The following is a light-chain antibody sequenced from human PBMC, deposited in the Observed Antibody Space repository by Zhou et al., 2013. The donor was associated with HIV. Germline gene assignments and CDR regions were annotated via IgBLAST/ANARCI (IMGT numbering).Light chain of an antibody. CDR3: QQYGSSPLT. CDR2: GPS. CDR1: QSVTSSF. Sequence: EIVLTQSPGTLSLSPGERATLSCRASQSVTSSFVVWYQQRPGQAPRPLIYGPSTRATGVPDRFRGSGSGTDFTLTISRLEPEDFAVYYCQQYGSSPLTFGGGTKVEIK. V-gene: IGKV3-20*01. J-gene: IGKJ4*01.